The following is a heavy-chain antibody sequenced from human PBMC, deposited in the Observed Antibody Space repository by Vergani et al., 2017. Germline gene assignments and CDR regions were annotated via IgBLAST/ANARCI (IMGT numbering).Heavy chain of an antibody. CDR3: AKDLGGCSSISCCYYMDV. CDR2: IWYDGSNK. D-gene: IGHD2-2*01. CDR1: GFRFSSYG. Sequence: QVQLVESGGGVVQPGRSLRLSCAASGFRFSSYGMNWVRQAPGKGLEWVAVIWYDGSNKYYADSVKCRFTISKDNSQNTVNLQMNRLRVDDTAVYYYAKDLGGCSSISCCYYMDVWGKGTTVTV. J-gene: IGHJ6*03. V-gene: IGHV3-33*06.